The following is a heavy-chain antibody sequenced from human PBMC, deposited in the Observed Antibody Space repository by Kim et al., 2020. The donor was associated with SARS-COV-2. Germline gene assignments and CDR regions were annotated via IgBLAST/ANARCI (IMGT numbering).Heavy chain of an antibody. Sequence: GESLKISCKGSGYSFTSYWNGWVRQMPGKGLEWMGIIYPGDSDTRYSPSFQGQVTISADKSISTAYLQWGSLKASDTAMYYCARHVGSGWFTDAFDIWGQGTMVTVSS. CDR1: GYSFTSYW. J-gene: IGHJ3*02. CDR3: ARHVGSGWFTDAFDI. CDR2: IYPGDSDT. V-gene: IGHV5-51*01. D-gene: IGHD6-19*01.